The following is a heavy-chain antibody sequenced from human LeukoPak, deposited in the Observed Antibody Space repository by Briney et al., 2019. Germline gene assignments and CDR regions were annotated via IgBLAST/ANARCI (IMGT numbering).Heavy chain of an antibody. CDR3: ARAYCGGDCYSNFDY. V-gene: IGHV1-2*02. D-gene: IGHD2-21*02. Sequence: INPNSGGTNYAQKFQGRVTMTRDTSISTAYMELSRLRSDDTAVYYCARAYCGGDCYSNFDYWGQGTLVTVSS. CDR2: INPNSGGT. J-gene: IGHJ4*02.